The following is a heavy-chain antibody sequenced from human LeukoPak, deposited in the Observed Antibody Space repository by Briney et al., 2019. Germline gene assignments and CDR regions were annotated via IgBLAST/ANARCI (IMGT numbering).Heavy chain of an antibody. CDR2: IDTSGNT. Sequence: PSETLSLTCSVSGGPISSYYWSWIRQPAGKGLEWIGRIDTSGNTNYKPSLKSRVTMSVDTSKNQFSLKLSSVTAADTAVYYCARDSITTTYYYNSSGYSTPYYYYYMDVWGKGTTVTISS. CDR1: GGPISSYY. V-gene: IGHV4-4*07. J-gene: IGHJ6*03. CDR3: ARDSITTTYYYNSSGYSTPYYYYYMDV. D-gene: IGHD3-22*01.